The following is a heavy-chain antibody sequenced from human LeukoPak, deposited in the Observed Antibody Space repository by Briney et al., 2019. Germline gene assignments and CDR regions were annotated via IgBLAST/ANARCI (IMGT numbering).Heavy chain of an antibody. V-gene: IGHV3-64*01. J-gene: IGHJ3*02. CDR1: GFTFSSYA. Sequence: PGGSLRLSCAASGFTFSSYAMHWVRQAPGKGLEYVSAITSNGGSTYYANSVKGRFTISRDTSKSTMYLQMGRLRAEDMAVYYCARAGRTVYYYGSGRSQNVFDIWGPGTLVTVSS. CDR2: ITSNGGST. D-gene: IGHD3-10*01. CDR3: ARAGRTVYYYGSGRSQNVFDI.